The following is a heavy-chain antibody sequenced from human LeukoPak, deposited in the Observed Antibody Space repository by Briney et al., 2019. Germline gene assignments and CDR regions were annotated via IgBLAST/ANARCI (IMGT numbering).Heavy chain of an antibody. CDR2: IYYSGST. CDR3: ASNPPQWPYYFDY. J-gene: IGHJ4*02. V-gene: IGHV4-31*03. D-gene: IGHD6-19*01. Sequence: PSQTLSLTCTVSGGSISSGGYYWSWIRQHPGKGLEWIGYIYYSGSTNYNPSLKSRVTISVDTSKNQFSLKLSSVTAADTAVYYCASNPPQWPYYFDYWGQGTLVTVSS. CDR1: GGSISSGGYY.